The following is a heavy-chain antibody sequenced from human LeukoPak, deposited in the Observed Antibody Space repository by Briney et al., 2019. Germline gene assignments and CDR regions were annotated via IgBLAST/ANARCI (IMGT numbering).Heavy chain of an antibody. J-gene: IGHJ4*02. V-gene: IGHV4-59*01. Sequence: KPSETLSLTCTVSGGSISSYYWSWIRQPPGKGLEWIGYIYYSGSTNYNPSLKSRVTISVDTSKNQFSLKLSSVTAADTAVYYCARVGCSSTSCYLRPQYYFDYWGQGTLVTVSS. D-gene: IGHD2-2*01. CDR1: GGSISSYY. CDR2: IYYSGST. CDR3: ARVGCSSTSCYLRPQYYFDY.